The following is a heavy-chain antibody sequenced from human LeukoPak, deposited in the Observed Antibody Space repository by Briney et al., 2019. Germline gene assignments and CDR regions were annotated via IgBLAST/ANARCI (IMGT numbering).Heavy chain of an antibody. V-gene: IGHV4-34*01. J-gene: IGHJ5*02. CDR1: GGSFSGYY. Sequence: SETLSLTCAVYGGSFSGYYWSWSRQPPGKGLEWIGEINHSGSTNYNPSLKSRVTISVDTSKNQFSLKLSSVTAADTAVYYCARGGDIVVVPAINRNGWFDTWGQGTLVTVSS. CDR2: INHSGST. D-gene: IGHD2-2*01. CDR3: ARGGDIVVVPAINRNGWFDT.